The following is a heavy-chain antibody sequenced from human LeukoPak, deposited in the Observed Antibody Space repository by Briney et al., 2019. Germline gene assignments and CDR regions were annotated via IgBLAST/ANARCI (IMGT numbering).Heavy chain of an antibody. Sequence: PGGSLRLSCAASGFTFSSYDMHWVRQATGKGLEWVSAIGTAGDTYYPGSVKGRFTISRENAKNSLYLQMNSLRAGDTAVYYCARVGSVYGPGSYDYWGQGTLVTVSS. CDR2: IGTAGDT. CDR1: GFTFSSYD. J-gene: IGHJ4*02. CDR3: ARVGSVYGPGSYDY. D-gene: IGHD3-10*01. V-gene: IGHV3-13*01.